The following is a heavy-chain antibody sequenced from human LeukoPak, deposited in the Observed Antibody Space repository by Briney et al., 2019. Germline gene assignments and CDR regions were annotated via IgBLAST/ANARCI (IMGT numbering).Heavy chain of an antibody. Sequence: ASVKVSCKASGYTFTSYGISWVRQAPGQGLEWMGWISAYNGNTNYAQKFQGRVTMTEDTSTDTAYMELSSLRSEDTAVYYCAASGYDYLAFDYWGQGTLVTVSS. CDR1: GYTFTSYG. D-gene: IGHD5-12*01. J-gene: IGHJ4*02. CDR2: ISAYNGNT. V-gene: IGHV1-18*01. CDR3: AASGYDYLAFDY.